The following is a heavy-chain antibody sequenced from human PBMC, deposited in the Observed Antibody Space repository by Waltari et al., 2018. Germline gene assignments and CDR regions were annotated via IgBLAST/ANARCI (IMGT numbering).Heavy chain of an antibody. J-gene: IGHJ5*02. CDR1: GYTFTSYA. Sequence: VQLVQSGSELKKPGASVKVSCKASGYTFTSYAINWVRQAPGQGLELMGWINTNTGNPTYVQGFTGRFVFSLDTSVSTAYLQISNLKAEDTAIYYCAREVVPAATIVVNWFDPWGQGTLVTVSS. V-gene: IGHV7-4-1*02. CDR2: INTNTGNP. CDR3: AREVVPAATIVVNWFDP. D-gene: IGHD2-2*01.